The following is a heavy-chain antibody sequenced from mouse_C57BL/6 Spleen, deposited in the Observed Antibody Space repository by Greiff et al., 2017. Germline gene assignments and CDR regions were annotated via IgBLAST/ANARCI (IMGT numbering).Heavy chain of an antibody. J-gene: IGHJ2*01. V-gene: IGHV1-52*01. Sequence: VQLQQPGAELVRPGSSVKLSCKASGYTFTSYWMHWVKQRPIQGLEWIGNIDPSDSETHYNQKFKDKATLTVDKSSSTAYMQLSSLTSEYSAVYYCARAYDYDSDYFDYWGQGTTLTVSS. CDR3: ARAYDYDSDYFDY. CDR2: IDPSDSET. CDR1: GYTFTSYW. D-gene: IGHD2-4*01.